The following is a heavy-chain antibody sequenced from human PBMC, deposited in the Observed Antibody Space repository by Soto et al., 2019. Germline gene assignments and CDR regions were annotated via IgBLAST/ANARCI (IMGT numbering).Heavy chain of an antibody. CDR2: ISYEGSRI. CDR1: GFSFRNYG. D-gene: IGHD2-15*01. Sequence: GGSLRLSCAASGFSFRNYGMHWVRQAPGKGLEWVAVISYEGSRISYAASVKGRFTISRDNSKNAVFLQMNRLTPDDTAVYSCAKDHGGGNFFLYFDLWGQGTLVTVSS. CDR3: AKDHGGGNFFLYFDL. V-gene: IGHV3-30*18. J-gene: IGHJ4*02.